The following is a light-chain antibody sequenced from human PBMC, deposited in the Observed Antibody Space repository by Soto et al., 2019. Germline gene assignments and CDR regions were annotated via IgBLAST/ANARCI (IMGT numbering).Light chain of an antibody. CDR2: EVT. V-gene: IGLV2-14*01. J-gene: IGLJ1*01. Sequence: QSVLTQPASVSGSPGQSITISFTGTSSDFSAYIYVFWYQHPPYKAPKDMIYEVTTRPSGFSACFSGSKSGNTASLTISGLQAEDEADYYCCSYTSSRTYVFGTGTKVTVL. CDR3: CSYTSSRTYV. CDR1: SSDFSAYIY.